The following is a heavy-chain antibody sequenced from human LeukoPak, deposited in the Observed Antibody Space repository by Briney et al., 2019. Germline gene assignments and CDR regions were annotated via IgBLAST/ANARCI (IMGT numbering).Heavy chain of an antibody. D-gene: IGHD7-27*01. V-gene: IGHV1-69-2*01. Sequence: GASVKISCKVSGYAFTDYYMHWVQQAPGKGLEWMGLVDPDDGETIYAEKFQGRVAITADTSTDTAYMELSSLRSEDTALYYCATVLGIDYYFDYWGQGSLVTVSS. J-gene: IGHJ4*02. CDR2: VDPDDGET. CDR1: GYAFTDYY. CDR3: ATVLGIDYYFDY.